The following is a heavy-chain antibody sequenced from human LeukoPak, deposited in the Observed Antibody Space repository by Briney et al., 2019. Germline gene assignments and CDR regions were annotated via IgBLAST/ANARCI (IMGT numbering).Heavy chain of an antibody. CDR2: ISDGGSTT. D-gene: IGHD3-22*01. CDR3: SRSAYYDGSGNYYDY. CDR1: GFTFSSYW. J-gene: IGHJ4*02. V-gene: IGHV3-74*01. Sequence: TGGSLRLSCAASGFTFSSYWMDWVRQAPGKGLVWVSRISDGGSTTTYADSVKGRFTISRDNAKNTLYLQMNGLRAEDTAVYYCSRSAYYDGSGNYYDYWGQGTLVTVSS.